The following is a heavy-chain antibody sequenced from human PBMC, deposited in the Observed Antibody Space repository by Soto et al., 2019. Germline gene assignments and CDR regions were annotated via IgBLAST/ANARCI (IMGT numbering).Heavy chain of an antibody. CDR1: GYTFTSYV. CDR3: ARSPGGVVTAMYYFDY. Sequence: VKRSCKASGYTFTSYVISWVRQATEQGLEWMGWINPNSGGTNYAQKFQGWVTMTRDTSISTAYMELSRLRSDDTAVYYCARSPGGVVTAMYYFDYWGQGTLVTVSS. D-gene: IGHD2-21*02. V-gene: IGHV1-2*04. J-gene: IGHJ4*02. CDR2: INPNSGGT.